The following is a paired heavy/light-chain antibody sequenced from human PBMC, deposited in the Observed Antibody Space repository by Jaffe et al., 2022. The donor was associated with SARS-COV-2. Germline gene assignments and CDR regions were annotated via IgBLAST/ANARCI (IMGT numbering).Light chain of an antibody. CDR3: QQTLSTPRT. J-gene: IGKJ1*01. Sequence: DIQMTQSPSSLSASVGDRVTITCRASETIFSYLNWYQQEQGKPPKLLIYAASSLQSGVSSRFSGSGSGTDFTLTVSSLQPEDFATYYCQQTLSTPRTFGQGTKVKI. CDR2: AAS. V-gene: IGKV1-39*01. CDR1: ETIFSY.
Heavy chain of an antibody. Sequence: QVQLQQWGAGLLKPSETLSLTCAVYGGSLTNYYWTWIRQPPGKGLEWIGEVIHTGSNKNIASLENRVTMSVDTSKNQFSLKLRSVTAADTAVYFCARGVQESAFLGRKRYYGMDLWGQGTTVTVSS. D-gene: IGHD1-26*01. V-gene: IGHV4-34*01. CDR2: VIHTGSN. CDR3: ARGVQESAFLGRKRYYGMDL. CDR1: GGSLTNYY. J-gene: IGHJ6*02.